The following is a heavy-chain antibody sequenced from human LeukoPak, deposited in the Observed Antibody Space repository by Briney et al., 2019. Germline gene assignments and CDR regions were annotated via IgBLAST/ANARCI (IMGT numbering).Heavy chain of an antibody. CDR1: GGSFSGYY. J-gene: IGHJ6*02. D-gene: IGHD6-19*01. CDR2: INHSGST. CDR3: ARDWGSGWYVSSGYYGMDV. V-gene: IGHV4-34*01. Sequence: PSETLSLTCAVYGGSFSGYYWSWIRQPPGKGLEWIGEINHSGSTNYNPSLKSRVTISVDTSKNQFSLKLSSVAAADTAVYYCARDWGSGWYVSSGYYGMDVWGQGTTVTVSS.